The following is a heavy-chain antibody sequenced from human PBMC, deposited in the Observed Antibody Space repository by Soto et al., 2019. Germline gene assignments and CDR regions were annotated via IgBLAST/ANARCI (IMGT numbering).Heavy chain of an antibody. V-gene: IGHV3-23*01. Sequence: EVQLLESGGGLVQPGGSLRLSCRASGFTFSSYAMNWVRQAPGKGLEWVSVISGSDGSTYYADSVKGRFTISRDNSKNTLYLQINSLRAEDTAVYYCESRTSGWYFDYWGQGTLVTVSS. CDR1: GFTFSSYA. CDR2: ISGSDGST. D-gene: IGHD6-19*01. CDR3: ESRTSGWYFDY. J-gene: IGHJ4*02.